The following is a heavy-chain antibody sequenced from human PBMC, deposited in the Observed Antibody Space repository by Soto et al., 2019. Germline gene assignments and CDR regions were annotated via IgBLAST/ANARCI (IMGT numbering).Heavy chain of an antibody. CDR2: TKSDGSGT. V-gene: IGHV3-74*01. J-gene: IGHJ6*04. Sequence: EVQLVESRGCLLQPGGSLTLSCTASGFTFSNYWMHWVRQAPGKGLVWVSRTKSDGSGTSYTDSVKGRFTIPRDNAYNTLYLQMSNLRAEDTAVYYCARGGFDYGPGRMDVWGKGTTVIVSS. CDR3: ARGGFDYGPGRMDV. CDR1: GFTFSNYW. D-gene: IGHD3-10*01.